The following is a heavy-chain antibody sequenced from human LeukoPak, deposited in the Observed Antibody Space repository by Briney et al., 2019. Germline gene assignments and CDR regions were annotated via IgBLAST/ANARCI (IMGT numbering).Heavy chain of an antibody. Sequence: PGGSLRLSCAASGFTFSSYAMHWVRQAPGKGLEYVSAISSNGGSTYYANSVKGRFTISRDNSKNTLYLQMGSLRAEDMAVYYCARAGPSDAFDIWGQGTMVTVSS. CDR2: ISSNGGST. J-gene: IGHJ3*02. CDR3: ARAGPSDAFDI. CDR1: GFTFSSYA. V-gene: IGHV3-64*01.